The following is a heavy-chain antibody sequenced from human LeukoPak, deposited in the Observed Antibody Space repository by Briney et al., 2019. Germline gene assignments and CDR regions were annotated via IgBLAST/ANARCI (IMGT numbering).Heavy chain of an antibody. CDR2: ISGSGDST. CDR3: AKDLGYSDDY. CDR1: GFTFSNYA. J-gene: IGHJ4*02. D-gene: IGHD5-18*01. Sequence: GGSLRLSCAASGFTFSNYAMRWVRQAPGKGLEWVSGISGSGDSTYYADSVKGRFTISRDNSRNTLSLQMNSLRAEDTAVYYCAKDLGYSDDYWGQGTLVTVSS. V-gene: IGHV3-23*01.